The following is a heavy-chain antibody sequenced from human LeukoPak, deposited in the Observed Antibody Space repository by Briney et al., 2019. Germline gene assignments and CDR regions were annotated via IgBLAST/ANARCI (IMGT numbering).Heavy chain of an antibody. CDR1: GYTFTSYA. CDR2: INTGNGNT. V-gene: IGHV1-3*04. Sequence: GASVKVSCKASGYTFTSYAMHWVRQAPGQRLEWMGWINTGNGNTKYSQKFQGRVTFTKDTSASTASMELSSLRSEDTAMYYCARERAVGDTTSWFDPWGQGTLVTVSS. D-gene: IGHD1-26*01. CDR3: ARERAVGDTTSWFDP. J-gene: IGHJ5*02.